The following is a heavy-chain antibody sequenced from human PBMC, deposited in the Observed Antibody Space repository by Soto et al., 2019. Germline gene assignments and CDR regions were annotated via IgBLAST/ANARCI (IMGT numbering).Heavy chain of an antibody. CDR1: GFTFTDSA. J-gene: IGHJ3*01. Sequence: GASVKVSCKASGFTFTDSAVQWLLQARGQRLEWIGWIVVGSGNTNYAQKFQERVTITRDMSTSTAYMELSSLRSEDTAVYYCGEFFCSCTGCYRGNVFDFWAQGTVDTVS. D-gene: IGHD2-2*01. CDR2: IVVGSGNT. CDR3: GEFFCSCTGCYRGNVFDF. V-gene: IGHV1-58*01.